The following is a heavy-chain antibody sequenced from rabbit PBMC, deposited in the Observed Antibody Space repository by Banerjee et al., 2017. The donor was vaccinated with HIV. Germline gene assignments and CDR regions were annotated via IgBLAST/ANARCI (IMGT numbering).Heavy chain of an antibody. V-gene: IGHV1S40*01. J-gene: IGHJ4*01. Sequence: QSLEESGGDLVKPEGSLTLTCTASGFSFSSSYYMSWVRQAPGKGLEWIGCIYTGSGSAYYASWAKGRFTITRSTSLNTVTLQLNSLTPADTATYFCARSYDDYGDFNLWGQGTLVTVS. CDR2: IYTGSGSA. D-gene: IGHD2-1*01. CDR1: GFSFSSSYY. CDR3: ARSYDDYGDFNL.